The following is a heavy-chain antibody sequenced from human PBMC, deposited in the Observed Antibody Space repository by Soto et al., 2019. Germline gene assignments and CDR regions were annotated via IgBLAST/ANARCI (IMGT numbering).Heavy chain of an antibody. CDR1: GYSFTSYD. CDR3: ARERTGTTSMDV. J-gene: IGHJ6*02. V-gene: IGHV1-8*01. D-gene: IGHD1-1*01. Sequence: QVQLVQSGAEVKKPGASVKVSCKASGYSFTSYDINWVRQATGQGLEWMGWMNPNSGNTGYAQKFRGRVTMTRNTSISTAYMELSSLRSEDTAVYYCARERTGTTSMDVWGQGTTVTVSS. CDR2: MNPNSGNT.